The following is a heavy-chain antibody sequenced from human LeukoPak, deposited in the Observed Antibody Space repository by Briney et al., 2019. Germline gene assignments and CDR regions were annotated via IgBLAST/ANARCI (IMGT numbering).Heavy chain of an antibody. J-gene: IGHJ4*02. CDR1: GGSISSYY. V-gene: IGHV4-59*01. CDR2: IYYSGST. Sequence: SETLSLTCTVSGGSISSYYWSWIRQPPGKGLEWIGYIYYSGSTNYNPSLKSRVTISVDTSKNQFSLKLSSVTAADTAVYYCARSVVVAFDYWGQGTLVTVSS. CDR3: ARSVVVAFDY. D-gene: IGHD2-15*01.